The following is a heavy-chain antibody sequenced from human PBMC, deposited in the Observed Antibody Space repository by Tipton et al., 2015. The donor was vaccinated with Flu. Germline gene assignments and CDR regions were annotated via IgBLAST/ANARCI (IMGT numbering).Heavy chain of an antibody. J-gene: IGHJ4*02. Sequence: SLRLSCAASGFTFSGYWMHWVRQAPGKGLEWVANINEDGSTTYYLGSVKGRFTISRDNARNSVFLQMSSLRAEDTAVYYCARDKNEFYAFENWAQGTLVTVSS. D-gene: IGHD2/OR15-2a*01. CDR3: ARDKNEFYAFEN. CDR1: GFTFSGYW. CDR2: INEDGSTT. V-gene: IGHV3-7*01.